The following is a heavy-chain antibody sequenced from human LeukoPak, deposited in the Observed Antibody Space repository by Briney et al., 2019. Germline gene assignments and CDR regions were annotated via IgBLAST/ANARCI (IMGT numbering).Heavy chain of an antibody. D-gene: IGHD6-6*01. CDR1: GFTFGDYA. J-gene: IGHJ6*02. V-gene: IGHV3-49*04. CDR2: IRSKAYGGTT. Sequence: GSLRLSCTASGFTFGDYATSWVRQAPGKGLEWVGFIRSKAYGGTTEYAASVKGRFTISRDDSKSIAYLQMNSLRAEDTAVYYCARDHADFLEYSSSRMGMDVWGQGTTVTVSS. CDR3: ARDHADFLEYSSSRMGMDV.